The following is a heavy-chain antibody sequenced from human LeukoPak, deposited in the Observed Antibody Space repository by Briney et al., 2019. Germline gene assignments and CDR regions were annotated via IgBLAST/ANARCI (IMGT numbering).Heavy chain of an antibody. Sequence: SSETLSLTCLVSNYSINTGFYWGWIRQSPGKGLEWIGSVYHSGSTYSNPSLTSRVTLSIGASKNEFYLRLTSVTAADTAVYYCARSLRAAGLYYLDYWGQGTLVTVSS. CDR3: ARSLRAAGLYYLDY. V-gene: IGHV4-38-2*01. D-gene: IGHD6-13*01. CDR1: NYSINTGFY. J-gene: IGHJ4*02. CDR2: VYHSGST.